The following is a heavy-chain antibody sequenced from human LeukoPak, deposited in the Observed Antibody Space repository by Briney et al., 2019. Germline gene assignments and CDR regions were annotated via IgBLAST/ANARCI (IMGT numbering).Heavy chain of an antibody. V-gene: IGHV1-2*02. J-gene: IGHJ3*02. CDR2: INPNSGGT. D-gene: IGHD3-3*01. Sequence: ASVKVSCKASGYTFTGYYMHWVRQAPGQGLEWMGWINPNSGGTNYAQKFQGRVTMTRDTSISIAYMELSRLRSDDTAMYYCAREIMIFGVTSMGAFDIWGQGTMVTVSS. CDR3: AREIMIFGVTSMGAFDI. CDR1: GYTFTGYY.